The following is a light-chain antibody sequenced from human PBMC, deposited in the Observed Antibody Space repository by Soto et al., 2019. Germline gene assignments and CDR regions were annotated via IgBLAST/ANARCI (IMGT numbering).Light chain of an antibody. Sequence: EIVLTQSPATLSLSPGERATLSCRASQSVSSYLAWYQQKPGQAPRLLIYDASNRATGIPARFSGSGSGTDFTPPISSLEPEDVAAYYCQQRSNWPPLTFGGGTKVEIK. CDR2: DAS. J-gene: IGKJ4*01. CDR1: QSVSSY. V-gene: IGKV3-11*01. CDR3: QQRSNWPPLT.